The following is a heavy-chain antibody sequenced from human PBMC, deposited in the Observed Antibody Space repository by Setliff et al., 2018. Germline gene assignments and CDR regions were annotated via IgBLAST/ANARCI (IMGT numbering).Heavy chain of an antibody. Sequence: ASVKVSCKASGYTFTRYGITWVRQAPGQGLEWMGWISAHNGYTTYAQKLQCRVTMTTDTSTSTAYMELRSLRSDDTAVYYCARGEVSVVIAPAASVFDIWGQGTMVTVSS. V-gene: IGHV1-18*01. CDR3: ARGEVSVVIAPAASVFDI. CDR1: GYTFTRYG. J-gene: IGHJ3*02. D-gene: IGHD2-2*01. CDR2: ISAHNGYT.